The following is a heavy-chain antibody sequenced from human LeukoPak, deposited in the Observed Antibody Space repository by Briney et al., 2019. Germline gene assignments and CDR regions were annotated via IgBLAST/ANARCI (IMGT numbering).Heavy chain of an antibody. CDR1: GFTFSSYW. CDR3: AKGGSI. CDR2: IYHSGTT. V-gene: IGHV4-4*02. J-gene: IGHJ3*02. Sequence: GSLRLSCAASGFTFSSYWMSWVRQPPGKGLEWIGEIYHSGTTNYNPSLKNRVTMSVDTSRNQISLNLSSVTAADTAVYYCAKGGSIWGRGTMVTVSS. D-gene: IGHD1-26*01.